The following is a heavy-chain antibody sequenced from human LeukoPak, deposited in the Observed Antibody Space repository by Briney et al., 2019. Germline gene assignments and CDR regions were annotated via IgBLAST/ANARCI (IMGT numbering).Heavy chain of an antibody. V-gene: IGHV4-34*01. CDR3: ARSGVSFYYGSGASIPFDY. Sequence: SETLSLTCAVYGGSFSGYYWSWIRQPPGKGLEWIGEINHSGSTNYNPSLKSRVTISVDTSKNQFSLKLSPVTAADTAVYYCARSGVSFYYGSGASIPFDYWGQGTLVTVSS. CDR1: GGSFSGYY. D-gene: IGHD3-10*01. J-gene: IGHJ4*02. CDR2: INHSGST.